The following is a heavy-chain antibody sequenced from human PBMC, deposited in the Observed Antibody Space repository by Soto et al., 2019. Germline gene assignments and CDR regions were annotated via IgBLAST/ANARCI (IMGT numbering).Heavy chain of an antibody. Sequence: SETLSLTCTVSGGSISSSTYYWGWIRQPPGKGLDWIGNLYYSGNTYYAPSLKSRVTISVDSSKNQFSLKLNSVTAADTAVYYCARGVTNSWYYFDYWGQGTLVTVSS. J-gene: IGHJ4*02. V-gene: IGHV4-39*01. D-gene: IGHD6-13*01. CDR1: GGSISSSTYY. CDR2: LYYSGNT. CDR3: ARGVTNSWYYFDY.